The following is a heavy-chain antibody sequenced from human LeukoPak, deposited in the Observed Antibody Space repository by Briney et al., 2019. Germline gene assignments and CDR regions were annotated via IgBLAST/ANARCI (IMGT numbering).Heavy chain of an antibody. J-gene: IGHJ4*02. CDR3: AKDAWTYCSSASCPLDY. CDR1: GFTFSSYA. Sequence: PGGSLRLSCAASGFTFSSYAMSWVRQAPGKGLEWVSAISGSGGSTYYADSVKGRFTISRDNSKNTLYLQMNSLRAEDTAVYYCAKDAWTYCSSASCPLDYWGQGTLVTVSS. D-gene: IGHD2-2*01. CDR2: ISGSGGST. V-gene: IGHV3-23*01.